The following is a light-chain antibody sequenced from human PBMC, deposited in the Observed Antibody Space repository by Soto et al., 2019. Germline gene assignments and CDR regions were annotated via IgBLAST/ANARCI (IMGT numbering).Light chain of an antibody. Sequence: QSVLTQPASVSGSPGQSITISCTGTSSDVGSYNLVSWYQQHPGKAPKLMIYEVSKRPPGVSNGFSGSKSGNTASLTIPGLQAEDEADYYCCSYAGSRIHYVFGTGTKLTVL. J-gene: IGLJ1*01. CDR2: EVS. V-gene: IGLV2-23*02. CDR1: SSDVGSYNL. CDR3: CSYAGSRIHYV.